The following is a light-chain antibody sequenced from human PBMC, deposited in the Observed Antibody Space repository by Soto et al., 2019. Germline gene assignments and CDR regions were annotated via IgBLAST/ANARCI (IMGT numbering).Light chain of an antibody. CDR2: AAS. Sequence: EIVLTQSPGTLSLSPGERATLSCRASQSVSSSYLAWYQQKPGQAPRVLIYAASIRATGIPDRFSGSGSGTDFSLTISRLEPEDFAVYYCHQYDNTPQTFGQGTKVDIK. CDR3: HQYDNTPQT. CDR1: QSVSSSY. V-gene: IGKV3-20*01. J-gene: IGKJ2*01.